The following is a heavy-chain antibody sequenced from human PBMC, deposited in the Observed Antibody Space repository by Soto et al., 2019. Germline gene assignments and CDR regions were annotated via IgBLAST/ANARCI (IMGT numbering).Heavy chain of an antibody. J-gene: IGHJ4*02. CDR1: GFTVSSNY. CDR3: AVDIEVTGMGHYYFDY. V-gene: IGHV3-66*01. D-gene: IGHD2-15*01. Sequence: VPLVDSGGGLVRTGGSLRLSCAASGFTVSSNYISWVRQAPGKGLEWVSVIYADGTTYYADSVKDRFTISRDNSKNTVSLQMSSLRAEDTAVYYCAVDIEVTGMGHYYFDYWGQGALVTVSS. CDR2: IYADGTT.